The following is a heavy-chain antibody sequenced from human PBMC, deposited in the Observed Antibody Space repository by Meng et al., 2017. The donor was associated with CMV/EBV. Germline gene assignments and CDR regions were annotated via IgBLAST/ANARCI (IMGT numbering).Heavy chain of an antibody. CDR1: GFTFSSYS. CDR2: ISSSSSYI. Sequence: GVSLKISCAASGFTFSSYSMNWVRQASGKVLEWVSSISSSSSYIYYADSVKGRFTISRDNAKNSLYLQMNSLRAEDTAVYYCARDFKPPYYDFWSGYFPIDYWGQGTLVTVSS. D-gene: IGHD3-3*01. CDR3: ARDFKPPYYDFWSGYFPIDY. J-gene: IGHJ4*02. V-gene: IGHV3-21*01.